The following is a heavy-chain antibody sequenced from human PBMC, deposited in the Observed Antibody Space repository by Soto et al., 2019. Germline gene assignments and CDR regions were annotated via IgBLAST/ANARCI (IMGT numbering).Heavy chain of an antibody. CDR1: GGSISSYY. J-gene: IGHJ3*02. CDR3: ARYCSGGSCSKDAFDI. V-gene: IGHV4-59*01. Sequence: SETLSLTCTVSGGSISSYYWSWIRQPPGKGLEWIGYIYYSGSTNYNPSLKSRVTISVDTSRNQFSLKLSSVTAADTAVYYCARYCSGGSCSKDAFDIWGQGTMVTVSS. CDR2: IYYSGST. D-gene: IGHD2-15*01.